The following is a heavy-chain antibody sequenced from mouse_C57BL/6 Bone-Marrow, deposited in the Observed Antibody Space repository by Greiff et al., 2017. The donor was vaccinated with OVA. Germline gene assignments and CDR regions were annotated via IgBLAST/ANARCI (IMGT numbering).Heavy chain of an antibody. CDR3: ARGRLDYSNPYAMDY. CDR2: IDPNSGGT. Sequence: QVQLQQPGAKLVKPGASVKLSCKASGYTFTSYWMHWVKQRPGRGLEWIGRIDPNSGGTKYNEKFKSKATLTVDKPSSTAYMQLSSLTSEDSAVYYCARGRLDYSNPYAMDYWGQGTSVTVSS. D-gene: IGHD2-5*01. J-gene: IGHJ4*01. V-gene: IGHV1-72*01. CDR1: GYTFTSYW.